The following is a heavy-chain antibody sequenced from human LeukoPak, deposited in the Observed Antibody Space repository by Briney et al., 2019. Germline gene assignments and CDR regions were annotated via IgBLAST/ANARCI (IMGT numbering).Heavy chain of an antibody. CDR1: GYTFTGYY. Sequence: ASVKVSCKASGYTFTGYYMHWVRQAPGQGLEWMGRINPSGGSTSYAQKFQGRVTMTRDTSTSTVYMELSSLRSEDTAVYYCARDSSSNSGDSSGYYWWGQGTLVTVSS. V-gene: IGHV1-46*01. CDR3: ARDSSSNSGDSSGYYW. J-gene: IGHJ4*02. D-gene: IGHD3-22*01. CDR2: INPSGGST.